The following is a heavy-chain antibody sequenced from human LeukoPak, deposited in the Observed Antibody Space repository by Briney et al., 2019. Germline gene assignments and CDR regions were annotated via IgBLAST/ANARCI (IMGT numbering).Heavy chain of an antibody. CDR3: ARVVVGATTPEVAFDI. J-gene: IGHJ3*02. CDR1: GYTFTGYY. CDR2: INPNSGGT. V-gene: IGHV1-2*02. D-gene: IGHD1-26*01. Sequence: ASVKVSCKASGYTFTGYYMHWVRQASGQGLEWMGWINPNSGGTNYAQKFQGRVTMTRDTSISTAYMELSRLRSDDTAVYYCARVVVGATTPEVAFDIWGQGTMVTVSS.